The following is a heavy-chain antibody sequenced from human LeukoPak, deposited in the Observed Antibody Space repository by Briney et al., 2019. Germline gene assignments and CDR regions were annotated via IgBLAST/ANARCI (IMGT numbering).Heavy chain of an antibody. CDR3: AQLASRFYGGYFDY. V-gene: IGHV3-23*01. Sequence: GGTLRLSCAASGFTFSSYGMSWVRQAPGKGLEWVSAITASGGATYYADPVKGQFTISRDNSKNTLYLQMNTLRAEDTAVYYCAQLASRFYGGYFDYWGQGTLVTVSS. CDR1: GFTFSSYG. D-gene: IGHD4-17*01. J-gene: IGHJ4*02. CDR2: ITASGGAT.